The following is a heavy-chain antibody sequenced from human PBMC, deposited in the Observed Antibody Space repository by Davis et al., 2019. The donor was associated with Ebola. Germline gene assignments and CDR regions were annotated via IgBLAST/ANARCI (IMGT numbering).Heavy chain of an antibody. Sequence: ASVKVSCKASGYTFTGYYMHWVRQAPGQGLEWMGWINPNSGGTNYAQKFQGWVTMTRDTSISTAYMELSSLRSEDTAVYYCARARAVGYVDVWGQGTTVTVSS. J-gene: IGHJ6*02. V-gene: IGHV1-2*04. CDR2: INPNSGGT. D-gene: IGHD6-13*01. CDR3: ARARAVGYVDV. CDR1: GYTFTGYY.